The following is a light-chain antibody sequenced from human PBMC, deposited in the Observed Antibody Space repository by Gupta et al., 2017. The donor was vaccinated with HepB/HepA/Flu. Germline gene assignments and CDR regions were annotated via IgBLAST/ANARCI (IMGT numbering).Light chain of an antibody. J-gene: IGLJ2*01. Sequence: QSALTQPPSASGSPGQSVTISCTGPSSDVGGYNYVSWYQQHPGKAPKLMIYNISKRPSGVPDRFSGSKSSNTASLTVSVLQAEDDADYYCSSDAGINGLVFGGGTKLTVL. CDR2: NIS. CDR3: SSDAGINGLV. V-gene: IGLV2-8*01. CDR1: SSDVGGYNY.